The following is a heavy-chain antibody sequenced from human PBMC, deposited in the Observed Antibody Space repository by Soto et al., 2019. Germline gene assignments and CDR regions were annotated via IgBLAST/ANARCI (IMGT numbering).Heavy chain of an antibody. D-gene: IGHD2-15*01. J-gene: IGHJ5*02. Sequence: SETLSLTCTVSGGSISSYYWSWIRQPAGKGLEWIGRIYTSGSTNYNPSLKSRVTMSVDTSKNQFSLKLSSVTAADTAVYYCAREGNSYCSGGSCYSGWFDPWGQGTLVTVSS. CDR3: AREGNSYCSGGSCYSGWFDP. CDR2: IYTSGST. CDR1: GGSISSYY. V-gene: IGHV4-4*07.